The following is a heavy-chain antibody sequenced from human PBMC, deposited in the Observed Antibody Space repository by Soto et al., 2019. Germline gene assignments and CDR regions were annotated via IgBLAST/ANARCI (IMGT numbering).Heavy chain of an antibody. D-gene: IGHD4-4*01. CDR1: GFTFSSYE. CDR3: ARDPAIYSGKFDYGLDV. J-gene: IGHJ6*02. Sequence: PGGSLRLSCTTSGFTFSSYEMNWVRQAPGKGLEWVSYIGTSGKTIYYADSVRGRFTISRGNAKNSLYLQMNSLRAEDTAVYFCARDPAIYSGKFDYGLDVWGRGTTVTVSS. V-gene: IGHV3-48*03. CDR2: IGTSGKTI.